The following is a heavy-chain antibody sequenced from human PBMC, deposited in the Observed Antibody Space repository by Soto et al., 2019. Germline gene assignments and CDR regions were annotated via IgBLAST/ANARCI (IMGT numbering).Heavy chain of an antibody. CDR1: GFTVSSKY. J-gene: IGHJ6*04. CDR2: IQSGGPT. D-gene: IGHD2-15*01. V-gene: IGHV3-66*01. Sequence: PGGSLRLSCAASGFTVSSKYMSWVRQAPGKELEWVSLIQSGGPTYYADCVKGRFTISRDTSENTVHLQMDSPRAEDTAVYYCARDDVLCDGGRCYGVPLDVWGKGTPVTVSS. CDR3: ARDDVLCDGGRCYGVPLDV.